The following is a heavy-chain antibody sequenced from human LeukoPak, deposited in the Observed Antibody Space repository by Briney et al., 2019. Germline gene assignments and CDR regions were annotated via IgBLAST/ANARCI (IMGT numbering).Heavy chain of an antibody. Sequence: GGSLRLSCAASGFTFSNYWMHWVRQAPGKGLVWVSRIKSDGSSTNYADSVKGRFTISRDNAKNTLYLQMNSLRAEDTAMYYCTRILVGGSRAFDIWGQGTMATVSS. CDR2: IKSDGSST. J-gene: IGHJ3*02. CDR3: TRILVGGSRAFDI. CDR1: GFTFSNYW. D-gene: IGHD2-21*01. V-gene: IGHV3-74*01.